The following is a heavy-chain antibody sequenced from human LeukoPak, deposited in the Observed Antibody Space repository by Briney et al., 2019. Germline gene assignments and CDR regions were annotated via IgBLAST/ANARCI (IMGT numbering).Heavy chain of an antibody. CDR3: ARCITMIVVDVNWFDP. D-gene: IGHD3-22*01. CDR1: GGSFSGYY. J-gene: IGHJ5*02. Sequence: PSETLSLTCAVYGGSFSGYYWSWIRQPPGKGLEWIGEINHSGSTNYNPSLKSRVTISVDTSKNQFSLKLSSVTAADTAVYYCARCITMIVVDVNWFDPWGQGTLVTVSS. V-gene: IGHV4-34*01. CDR2: INHSGST.